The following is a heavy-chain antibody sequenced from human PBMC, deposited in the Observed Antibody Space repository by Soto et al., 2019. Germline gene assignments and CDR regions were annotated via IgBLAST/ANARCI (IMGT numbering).Heavy chain of an antibody. D-gene: IGHD5-12*01. CDR1: GFTFSAYA. V-gene: IGHV3-33*01. CDR3: ARGPGWRRSVDS. Sequence: QVQLVESGGGVVQPGRSLRLSCAASGFTFSAYAMHWVRQAPGEGLEWVAVLWSDGTNKYYADSGKGRFTISRDNSNSTLFLQMNLLRADDTAVYYCARGPGWRRSVDSWGQGTLVTVSS. J-gene: IGHJ4*02. CDR2: LWSDGTNK.